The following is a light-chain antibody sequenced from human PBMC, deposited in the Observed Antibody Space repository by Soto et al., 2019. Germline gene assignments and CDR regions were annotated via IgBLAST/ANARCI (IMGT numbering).Light chain of an antibody. CDR3: QQYNNWPPTT. V-gene: IGKV3-20*01. CDR1: QSISSNY. Sequence: EIVLTQSPGTLSLSPGERATLSCRASQSISSNYLAWYQQKPGQAPRLLIYGASSRATGIPDRFSGSGSETDFTLTISSLEPEDFAVYYCQQYNNWPPTTFGQGTRLEIK. J-gene: IGKJ5*01. CDR2: GAS.